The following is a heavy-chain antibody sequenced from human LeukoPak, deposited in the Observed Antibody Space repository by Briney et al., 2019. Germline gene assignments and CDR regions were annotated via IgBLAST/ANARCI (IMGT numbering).Heavy chain of an antibody. D-gene: IGHD3-3*01. V-gene: IGHV3-23*01. CDR2: ISGSGGST. CDR3: AKDSYYDFWSGYYSAYYFDY. Sequence: GGSLRLSCAASGFTFSSYAMSWVRQAPGKELEWVSAISGSGGSTYYADSVKGRFTISRDNSKNTLYLQMNSLRAEDTAVYYCAKDSYYDFWSGYYSAYYFDYWGQGTLVTVSS. J-gene: IGHJ4*02. CDR1: GFTFSSYA.